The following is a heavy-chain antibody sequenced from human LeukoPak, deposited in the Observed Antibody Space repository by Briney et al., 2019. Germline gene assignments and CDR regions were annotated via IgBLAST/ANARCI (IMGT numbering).Heavy chain of an antibody. CDR1: GFTFSNYW. J-gene: IGHJ6*02. Sequence: GGSLRLSCAASGFTFSNYWMTWVRQAPGKGLEWVANINRDGSERYYVDSVKGRFTISKDDAKSSLYLQMNSLRAEDTAVYYCARRNAMDVWGQGTTVIVFS. CDR3: ARRNAMDV. CDR2: INRDGSER. V-gene: IGHV3-7*03.